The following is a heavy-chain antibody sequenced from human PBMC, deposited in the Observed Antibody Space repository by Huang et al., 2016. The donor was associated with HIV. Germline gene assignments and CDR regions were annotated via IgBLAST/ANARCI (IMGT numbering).Heavy chain of an antibody. V-gene: IGHV3-74*01. CDR3: ARDPRIQSWLNFFDY. D-gene: IGHD3-22*01. CDR1: GFSISSYW. Sequence: EVQLVESGGGLVQPGGSLRLSCAASGFSISSYWMHWVRQAPGKGLLLVARINSDGSSTSYADAGKGRFTISRDNAKNTLYLQMNSLRAEDTAVYYCARDPRIQSWLNFFDYWGQGTLVSVSS. J-gene: IGHJ4*02. CDR2: INSDGSST.